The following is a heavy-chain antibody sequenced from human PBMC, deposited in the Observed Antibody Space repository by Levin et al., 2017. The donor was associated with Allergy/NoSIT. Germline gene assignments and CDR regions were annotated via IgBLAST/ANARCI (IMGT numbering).Heavy chain of an antibody. Sequence: PGGSLRLSCEASGFTFGTYVMWWVRQAPGKGLEWVASISADGGNKNSADSVKDRFIISRDNSRNTLDLQMSNLRHEDTALYYCVREGYSSGRCGAYDMWGQGTLVTVSS. D-gene: IGHD6-19*01. V-gene: IGHV3-30-3*01. CDR3: VREGYSSGRCGAYDM. CDR2: ISADGGNK. J-gene: IGHJ3*02. CDR1: GFTFGTYV.